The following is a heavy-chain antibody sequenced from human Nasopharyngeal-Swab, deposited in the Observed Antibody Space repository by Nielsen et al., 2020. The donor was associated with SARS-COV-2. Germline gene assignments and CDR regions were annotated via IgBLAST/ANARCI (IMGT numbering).Heavy chain of an antibody. Sequence: GESLKLSCVASGFTFSSSWMHWVRHVPGKGLVWVSRIDEHGSTINHADSVEGRFTISRDNAKNTLFLQMNSLRAEDTAVYYCGRDLGGRFSTWGQGTLVTVSS. CDR3: GRDLGGRFST. V-gene: IGHV3-74*01. D-gene: IGHD3-16*01. CDR2: IDEHGSTI. CDR1: GFTFSSSW. J-gene: IGHJ5*02.